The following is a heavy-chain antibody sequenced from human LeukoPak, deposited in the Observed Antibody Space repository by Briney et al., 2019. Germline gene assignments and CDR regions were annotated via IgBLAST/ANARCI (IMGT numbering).Heavy chain of an antibody. CDR2: IYYSGST. CDR3: ARRVGSSWSRGGYNWFDP. D-gene: IGHD6-13*01. J-gene: IGHJ5*02. CDR1: GGSISSTSYF. Sequence: SSETLSLTCTVSGGSISSTSYFWGWIRQPPGKGLEWIGSIYYSGSTYYNPSLKSRVTISVDTSKNQFSLKLSSVTAADTAVYYCARRVGSSWSRGGYNWFDPWGQGTLVTVSS. V-gene: IGHV4-39*07.